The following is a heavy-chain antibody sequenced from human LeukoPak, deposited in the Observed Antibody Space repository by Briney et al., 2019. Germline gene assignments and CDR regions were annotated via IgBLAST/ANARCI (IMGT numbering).Heavy chain of an antibody. CDR1: GFTFSSYS. Sequence: GGSLRLSCAASGFTFSSYSMNWVRQAPGKGLEWVSSISSSSSYIYYADSVKGRFTTSRDNAKNSLYLQMNSLRAEDTAVYYCARVHPHFAFDIWGQGTMVTVSS. V-gene: IGHV3-21*01. CDR3: ARVHPHFAFDI. J-gene: IGHJ3*02. CDR2: ISSSSSYI.